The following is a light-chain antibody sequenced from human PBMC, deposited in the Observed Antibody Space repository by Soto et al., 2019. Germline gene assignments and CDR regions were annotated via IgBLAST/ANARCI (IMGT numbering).Light chain of an antibody. CDR1: SSDVGLYNY. CDR3: SSYAGSNNYVV. CDR2: EVS. Sequence: QPVLTQPPSASGSPGQSVTISCTGTSSDVGLYNYVSWYQQHPGKAPKLMIYEVSKRPSGVPDRFSGSKSGNTASLTVSGLQAEDEADYYCSSYAGSNNYVVFGGGTKLTVL. J-gene: IGLJ2*01. V-gene: IGLV2-8*01.